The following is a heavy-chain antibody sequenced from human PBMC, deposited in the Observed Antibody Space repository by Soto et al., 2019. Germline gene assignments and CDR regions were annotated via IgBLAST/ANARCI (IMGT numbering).Heavy chain of an antibody. V-gene: IGHV3-48*03. CDR1: GFNFSNYE. D-gene: IGHD5-12*01. CDR3: ARDEGSGYRSGFDY. Sequence: EVQLVESGGGLVQPGRSLRLSCVASGFNFSNYEMNWVRQAPGKGLEWLSYVSNTGSVIYDAKSMQGRFTISRDNSKNTLYLQMISLRVEDTAVYYCARDEGSGYRSGFDYWGPGTLVTVSS. CDR2: VSNTGSVI. J-gene: IGHJ4*02.